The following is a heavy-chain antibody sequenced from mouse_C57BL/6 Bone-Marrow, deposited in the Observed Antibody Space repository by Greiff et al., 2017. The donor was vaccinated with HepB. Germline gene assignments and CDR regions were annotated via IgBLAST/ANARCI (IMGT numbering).Heavy chain of an antibody. J-gene: IGHJ4*01. CDR2: ISSGGDYI. D-gene: IGHD1-1*01. CDR3: TRDGTVVAEDAMDY. V-gene: IGHV5-9-1*02. CDR1: GFTFSSYA. Sequence: DVQLVESGEGLVKPGGSLKLSCAASGFTFSSYAMSWVRQTPEKRLEWVAYISSGGDYIYYADTVKGRFTISRDNARNTLYLQMSSLKSEDTAMYYCTRDGTVVAEDAMDYWGQGTSVTVSS.